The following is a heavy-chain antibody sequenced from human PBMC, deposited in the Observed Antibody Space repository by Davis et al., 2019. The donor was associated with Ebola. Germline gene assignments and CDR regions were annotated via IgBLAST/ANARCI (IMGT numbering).Heavy chain of an antibody. CDR2: IYYSGIT. CDR1: GGSIISSSSY. D-gene: IGHD6-13*01. CDR3: ARHGSGSSPARA. Sequence: SETLSLTCTVSGGSIISSSSYWGWIRQPPRKGLEWIGSIYYSGITYYNPSLKSRVTISVDTSKNQFSLKLRSVTAADTAVYYCARHGSGSSPARAWGQGTLVTVSS. V-gene: IGHV4-39*01. J-gene: IGHJ5*02.